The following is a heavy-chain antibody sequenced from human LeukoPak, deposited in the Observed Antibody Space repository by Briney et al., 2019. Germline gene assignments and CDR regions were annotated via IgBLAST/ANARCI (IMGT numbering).Heavy chain of an antibody. CDR2: IIPILGIA. J-gene: IGHJ6*04. CDR3: ARTESRFLEWLSPMDV. V-gene: IGHV1-69*04. CDR1: GGTFSSYA. Sequence: SVKVSCKASGGTFSSYAISWVRQAPGQGLEWMGRIIPILGIANYAQKFQGRVTITADKSTSTAYMELSSLRSEDTAVYYCARTESRFLEWLSPMDVWGKGTTVTVSS. D-gene: IGHD3-3*01.